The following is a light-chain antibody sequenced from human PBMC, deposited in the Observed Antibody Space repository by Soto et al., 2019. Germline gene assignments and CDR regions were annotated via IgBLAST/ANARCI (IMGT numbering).Light chain of an antibody. Sequence: QSVLTQPPSASGSPGQSVTISCTGTSSDVGGYNYVSWYQQHPGKAPKLMIYEVSKRPSGVPDRFSGSKSGNTASLTVSGLQAEDEADYYCRSYAVSKHVSGTGTKVPV. CDR3: RSYAVSKHV. CDR2: EVS. J-gene: IGLJ1*01. CDR1: SSDVGGYNY. V-gene: IGLV2-8*01.